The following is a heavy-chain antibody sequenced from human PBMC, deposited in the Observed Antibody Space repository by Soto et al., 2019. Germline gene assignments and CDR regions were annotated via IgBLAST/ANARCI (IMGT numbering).Heavy chain of an antibody. J-gene: IGHJ4*02. V-gene: IGHV4-59*01. CDR1: WVSIGNFF. CDR2: IYYSGST. D-gene: IGHD5-18*01. Sequence: SEILCHPRTVFWVSIGNFFWGRVPQPPGKGLEWIGYIYYSGSTNYNPSLKSRVTISVDTSKNQFSLKLSSVTAADTAVYYCARFPRGYSYGHFDYWGQGTLVTVS. CDR3: ARFPRGYSYGHFDY.